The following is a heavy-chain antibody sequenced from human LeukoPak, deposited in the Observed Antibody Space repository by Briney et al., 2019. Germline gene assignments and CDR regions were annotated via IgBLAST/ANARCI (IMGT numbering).Heavy chain of an antibody. CDR1: GFTFDDYG. CDR2: INWNGGST. J-gene: IGHJ4*02. CDR3: ARGPNYDILTGYYNQYYFDY. D-gene: IGHD3-9*01. Sequence: GGSLRLSCVASGFTFDDYGMSWVRQAPGKGLEWVSGINWNGGSTGYADSVKGRFTISRDNAKNSLYLQMNSLRAEDTALYYCARGPNYDILTGYYNQYYFDYWGQGTLVTVSS. V-gene: IGHV3-20*04.